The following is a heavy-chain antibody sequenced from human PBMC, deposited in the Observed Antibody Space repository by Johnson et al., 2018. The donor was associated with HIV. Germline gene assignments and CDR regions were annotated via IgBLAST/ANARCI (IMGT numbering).Heavy chain of an antibody. V-gene: IGHV3-66*01. CDR3: ARSQVAATSEGAFDI. D-gene: IGHD2-15*01. CDR1: GFTVSSNY. Sequence: EVQLVESGGGVVQPGRSLRLSCAASGFTVSSNYMSWVRQAPGKGLEWVSVIYSGGSTYYADSVKGRFTISRDNSKNTLYLQMNSLRAEDTAVYYCARSQVAATSEGAFDIWGQGTMVTVSS. CDR2: IYSGGST. J-gene: IGHJ3*02.